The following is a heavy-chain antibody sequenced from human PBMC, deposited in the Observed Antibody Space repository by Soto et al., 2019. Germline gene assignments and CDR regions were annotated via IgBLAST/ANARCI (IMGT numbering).Heavy chain of an antibody. Sequence: QLVESGGGLVKPGASLRLSCLASEFTFSDYYMHWIRQAPGKGLEWISSITSSSTNTDYADSVKGRFTIARDNAKISVFLQMSSLRVDDTAIYYCARGAPWGVTFPFDIWGQGTMVSVSS. CDR3: ARGAPWGVTFPFDI. CDR2: ITSSSTNT. D-gene: IGHD7-27*01. J-gene: IGHJ3*02. V-gene: IGHV3-11*05. CDR1: EFTFSDYY.